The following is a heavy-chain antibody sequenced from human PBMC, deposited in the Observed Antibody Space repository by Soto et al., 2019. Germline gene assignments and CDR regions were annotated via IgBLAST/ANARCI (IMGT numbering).Heavy chain of an antibody. J-gene: IGHJ6*02. CDR3: ARDSGSYSNYYYGMDV. V-gene: IGHV1-2*02. D-gene: IGHD1-26*01. Sequence: ASVKVSCKASGYAFTGYYMHWVRQAPGQGLEWMGWINPNSGGTNYAQKFQGRVTMTRDTSISTAYMELSRLRSDDTAVYYCARDSGSYSNYYYGMDVWRQGTTVTVSS. CDR2: INPNSGGT. CDR1: GYAFTGYY.